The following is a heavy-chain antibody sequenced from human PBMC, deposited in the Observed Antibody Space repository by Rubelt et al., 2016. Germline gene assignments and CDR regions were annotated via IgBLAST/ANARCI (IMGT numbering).Heavy chain of an antibody. Sequence: QLQLQESGPGLVKPSETLSLTCTVSGGSISSSSYYWGWIRQPPGKGLEWIGSIYYSGSTYYNPSLKCRVTISVDLSKNQFCLKLGSVTAADTAVYYCAGYAVAGTGGFDYFDYWGQGTLVTVSS. CDR1: GGSISSSSYY. J-gene: IGHJ4*02. CDR2: IYYSGST. V-gene: IGHV4-39*07. D-gene: IGHD6-19*01. CDR3: AGYAVAGTGGFDYFDY.